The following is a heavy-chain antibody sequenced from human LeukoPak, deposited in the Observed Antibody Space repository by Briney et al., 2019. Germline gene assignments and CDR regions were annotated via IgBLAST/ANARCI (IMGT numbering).Heavy chain of an antibody. Sequence: GRSLRLSCAASGFTFSSYAMHWVRQAPGKGLEWVAVISYDGSNKYYADSVKGRFTISRDNSKNTLYLQMNSLRAEDTAVYYCASLEYSSAFDYWGQGTLVTVPS. V-gene: IGHV3-30-3*01. CDR3: ASLEYSSAFDY. CDR2: ISYDGSNK. CDR1: GFTFSSYA. J-gene: IGHJ4*02. D-gene: IGHD6-6*01.